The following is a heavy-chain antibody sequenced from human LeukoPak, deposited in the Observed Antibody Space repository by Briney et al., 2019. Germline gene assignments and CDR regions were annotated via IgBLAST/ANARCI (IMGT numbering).Heavy chain of an antibody. CDR1: GGSISSGGYY. V-gene: IGHV4-31*03. J-gene: IGHJ3*02. CDR3: ARDLPAAGTTLDDAFDI. CDR2: IYYSGST. D-gene: IGHD1-1*01. Sequence: PSETLSLTCTVSGGSISSGGYYWSWIRQHPGKGLEWIGYIYYSGSTYYNPSLKSRVTISVDTSKNQFSLKLSSVTAADTAVYYCARDLPAAGTTLDDAFDIWGQGTMVTVSS.